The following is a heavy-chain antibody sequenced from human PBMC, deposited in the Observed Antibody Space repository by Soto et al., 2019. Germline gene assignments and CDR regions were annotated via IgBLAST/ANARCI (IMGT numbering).Heavy chain of an antibody. CDR2: IIPMFGTA. J-gene: IGHJ6*02. CDR3: ARQRAMPPHFYSGMDV. Sequence: QVHLVQSGADVKKPGSSVKVSCTASGGTFGSYTVTWVRQAPGQGLEWMGEIIPMFGTASYAQKFQGRVTLTADKSTTTAHMELSSLSSDDTAVYFCARQRAMPPHFYSGMDVWGQGTTVTVSS. D-gene: IGHD2-2*01. CDR1: GGTFGSYT. V-gene: IGHV1-69*06.